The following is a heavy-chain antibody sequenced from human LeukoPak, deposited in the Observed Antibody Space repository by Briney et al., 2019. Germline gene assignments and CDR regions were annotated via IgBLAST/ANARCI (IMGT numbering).Heavy chain of an antibody. Sequence: SETLSLTCAVYGGSFSGYYWSWVRQPPGKGLELNGEINHSGSTNYNPSLKSRVTISVDTSKNQFSLKLSSVTAADTAVYYGARVGSGGGYCSSTSCYDRGNWFDPWGQGTLVTVSS. J-gene: IGHJ5*02. CDR3: ARVGSGGGYCSSTSCYDRGNWFDP. V-gene: IGHV4-34*01. CDR2: INHSGST. D-gene: IGHD2-2*01. CDR1: GGSFSGYY.